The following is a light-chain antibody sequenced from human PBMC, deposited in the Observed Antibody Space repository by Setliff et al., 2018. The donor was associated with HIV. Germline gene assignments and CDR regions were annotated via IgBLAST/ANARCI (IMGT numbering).Light chain of an antibody. V-gene: IGLV6-57*01. CDR2: EDN. J-gene: IGLJ2*01. CDR1: SGSIASNY. Sequence: NFMLTQPHSVSESPGKTVTISCTRSSGSIASNYVQWYQQRPGTSPTTVIYEDNQRPSGVPDRFSGSIDSSSNSASLTISGLKTEDEADYYCQYSKVFGGGTKVTVL. CDR3: QYSKV.